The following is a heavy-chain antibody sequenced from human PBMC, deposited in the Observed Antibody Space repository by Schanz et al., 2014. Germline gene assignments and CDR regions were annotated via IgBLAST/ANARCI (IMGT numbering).Heavy chain of an antibody. V-gene: IGHV3-7*05. CDR3: VRDELLWFGEGLSLDY. D-gene: IGHD3-10*01. CDR1: TFTFSSDW. Sequence: EVQLAESGGGLVQPGGSLRLSCAASTFTFSSDWMSWVRQAPGKGLEWVANIKEDGSVKDYVDSVKGRFTISRDNAKNSLYLQMTSLRAEDTAVYYCVRDELLWFGEGLSLDYWGQGALVTVSS. CDR2: IKEDGSVK. J-gene: IGHJ4*02.